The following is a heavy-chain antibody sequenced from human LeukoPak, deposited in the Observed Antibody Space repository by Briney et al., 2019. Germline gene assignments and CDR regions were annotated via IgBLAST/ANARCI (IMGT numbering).Heavy chain of an antibody. Sequence: PSETLSLTCTVSGGSISSYYWSWIRQPPGKGLEWIGYIYDSGRTYYNPSLKSRVTISVDKSKNQFSLKLISVTAADTAVYYCARDSLCSSTSCYIDYWGQGTLVTVSS. D-gene: IGHD2-2*02. CDR3: ARDSLCSSTSCYIDY. CDR2: IYDSGRT. CDR1: GGSISSYY. V-gene: IGHV4-59*01. J-gene: IGHJ4*02.